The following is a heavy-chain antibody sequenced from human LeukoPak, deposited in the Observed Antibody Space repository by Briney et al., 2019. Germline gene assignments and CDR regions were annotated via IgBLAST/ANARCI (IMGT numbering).Heavy chain of an antibody. CDR3: ARDRGVLRYCSSTSCSHAYDY. CDR1: GYTFTGYY. CDR2: INPNSGGT. V-gene: IGHV1-2*02. J-gene: IGHJ4*02. D-gene: IGHD2-2*01. Sequence: ASVKVSCKASGYTFTGYYMHWVRQAPGQGLEWMGWINPNSGGTNYAQKFQGRVTMTRDTSISTAYMELSRLRSDDTAVYYCARDRGVLRYCSSTSCSHAYDYWGQGTLVTVSS.